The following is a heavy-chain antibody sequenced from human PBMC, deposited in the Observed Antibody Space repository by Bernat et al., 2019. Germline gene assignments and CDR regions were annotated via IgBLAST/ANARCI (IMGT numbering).Heavy chain of an antibody. J-gene: IGHJ4*02. V-gene: IGHV3-7*03. D-gene: IGHD3-16*01. CDR2: IKQDGSEK. CDR1: GFTFNTYW. Sequence: EVQLVESGGGLVQPGGSLRLSCAASGFTFNTYWMSWARQAPGKGLEWVANIKQDGSEKYYVDSVKGRFTVYRDNAKNSLFLQMNRLRAEDTAVYYGAWDGGDTTWGMDDYWGQGTLVTGSS. CDR3: AWDGGDTTWGMDDY.